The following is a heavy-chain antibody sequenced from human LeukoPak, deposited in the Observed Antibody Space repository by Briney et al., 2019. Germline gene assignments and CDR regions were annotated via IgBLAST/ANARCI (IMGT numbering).Heavy chain of an antibody. D-gene: IGHD3-22*01. CDR1: GGSFSGYY. CDR3: ARQGYYYDSSGYFDY. J-gene: IGHJ4*02. CDR2: IYYSGST. V-gene: IGHV4-59*08. Sequence: PSETLSLTCAVYGGSFSGYYWSWIRQPPGKGLEWIGYIYYSGSTNYNPSLKSRVTISVDTSKNQFSLKLSSVTAADTAVYYCARQGYYYDSSGYFDYWGQGTLVTVSS.